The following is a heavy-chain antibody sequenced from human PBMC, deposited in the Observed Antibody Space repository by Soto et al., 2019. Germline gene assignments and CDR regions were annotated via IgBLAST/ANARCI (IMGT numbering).Heavy chain of an antibody. CDR2: ISGGGDAA. CDR3: ARKILGSTTRPNYWYFAL. D-gene: IGHD7-27*01. J-gene: IGHJ2*01. Sequence: EVQVLESGGGLVQPGGSLRLSCAGSGFTFINYAMNWVRQAPGKGLEWVSSISGGGDAAFFPDSVRGRFTISRDNSKNTVTLQMNSLGVDDTAVYYCARKILGSTTRPNYWYFALWGRGTLVTVSS. V-gene: IGHV3-23*01. CDR1: GFTFINYA.